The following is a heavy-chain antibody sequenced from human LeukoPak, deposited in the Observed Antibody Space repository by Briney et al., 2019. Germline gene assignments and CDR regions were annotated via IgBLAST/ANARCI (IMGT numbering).Heavy chain of an antibody. CDR2: IIPIFGTA. Sequence: SVKDSCKASLGTFIRYAISWVRQVPGQGLEWVGGIIPIFGTANYAQKLQGRVTITADESSNTADMELSSLRSEATAVYYCARDQVVGYYDSSGYFDIDPWGQGTLVTVYS. D-gene: IGHD3-22*01. CDR3: ARDQVVGYYDSSGYFDIDP. CDR1: LGTFIRYA. J-gene: IGHJ5*02. V-gene: IGHV1-69*13.